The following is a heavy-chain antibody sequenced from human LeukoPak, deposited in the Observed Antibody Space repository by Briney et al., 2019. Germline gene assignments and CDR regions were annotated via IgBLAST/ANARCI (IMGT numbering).Heavy chain of an antibody. Sequence: PSETLSLTCTVSGGSISNYYWSWIRQPPGKGLEWIGYIYYSGSTNYNPSLKSRVTISVDTSKNQFSLKLSSVTAADTAVYYCARGPNFWSGYYPHDAFDIWGQGTMVTVSS. CDR3: ARGPNFWSGYYPHDAFDI. J-gene: IGHJ3*02. CDR1: GGSISNYY. V-gene: IGHV4-59*12. CDR2: IYYSGST. D-gene: IGHD3-3*01.